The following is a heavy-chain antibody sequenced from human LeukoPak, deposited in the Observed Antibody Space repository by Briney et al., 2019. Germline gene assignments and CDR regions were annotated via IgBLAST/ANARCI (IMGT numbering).Heavy chain of an antibody. CDR2: IWYDGSNK. V-gene: IGHV3-33*08. J-gene: IGHJ4*02. CDR3: ARASFLVTSFDY. CDR1: GFTFSSYA. D-gene: IGHD4-23*01. Sequence: GGSLRLSCAASGFTFSSYAMHWVRQAPGKGLEWVAVIWYDGSNKYYADSVKGRFTISRDNSKNTLYLQMNSLRAEDTAVYYCARASFLVTSFDYWGQGTLVTVSS.